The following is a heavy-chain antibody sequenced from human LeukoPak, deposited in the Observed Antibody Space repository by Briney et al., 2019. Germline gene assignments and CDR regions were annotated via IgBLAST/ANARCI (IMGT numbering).Heavy chain of an antibody. D-gene: IGHD5-18*01. CDR3: ARRRPGRYSYGH. Sequence: PSETLSLTCAVYGGSFSGSYWAWFAHPQGKGRKGIGEINHSGSTNYNPSLKSRVTISVDTSKNQFSLKLSSVTAADTAVYYCARRRPGRYSYGHWGQGTLVTVSS. CDR1: GGSFSGSY. V-gene: IGHV4-34*01. J-gene: IGHJ4*02. CDR2: INHSGST.